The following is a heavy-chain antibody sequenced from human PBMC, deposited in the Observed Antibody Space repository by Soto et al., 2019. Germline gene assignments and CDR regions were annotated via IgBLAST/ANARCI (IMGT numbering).Heavy chain of an antibody. D-gene: IGHD3-22*01. V-gene: IGHV5-51*01. CDR2: IYPGDSDT. J-gene: IGHJ4*02. CDR3: ARQIYDSDTGPNFQYYFDS. Sequence: GESLKISCKGSGYTFTDYWIGWVRQLPGKGLEWMGIIYPGDSDTRYSPSFQGHVTITATKSTTTAYLQWNSLRASDTAMYYCARQIYDSDTGPNFQYYFDSWGQGTPVTVSS. CDR1: GYTFTDYW.